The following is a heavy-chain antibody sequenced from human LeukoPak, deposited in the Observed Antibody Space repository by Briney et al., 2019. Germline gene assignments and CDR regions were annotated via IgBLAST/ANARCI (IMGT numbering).Heavy chain of an antibody. CDR3: ARDAGDGYKP. CDR1: GSSISSYY. CDR2: IYYSGST. Sequence: SETLSLTCTVSGSSISSYYWSWIRQPPGKGLEWIGYIYYSGSTNYNPSLKSRVTISVDTSKNQFSLKLSSVTAADTAVYYCARDAGDGYKPWGQGTLVTVSS. J-gene: IGHJ5*02. V-gene: IGHV4-59*01. D-gene: IGHD5-12*01.